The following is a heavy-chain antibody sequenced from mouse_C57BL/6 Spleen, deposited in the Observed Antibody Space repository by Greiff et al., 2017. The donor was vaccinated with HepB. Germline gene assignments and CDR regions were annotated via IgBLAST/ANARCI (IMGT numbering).Heavy chain of an antibody. CDR3: AGRGDEYVAFDY. CDR2: IYPGGGYT. D-gene: IGHD5-1*01. J-gene: IGHJ2*01. Sequence: QVQLKQSGAELVRPGTSVKMSCKASGYTFTNYWIGWAKQRPGHGLEWIGDIYPGGGYTNYNEKFKGKATLTADKSSSTAYMQCSSLTSEDSAMYCGAGRGDEYVAFDYWGQGTTVTVSS. CDR1: GYTFTNYW. V-gene: IGHV1-63*01.